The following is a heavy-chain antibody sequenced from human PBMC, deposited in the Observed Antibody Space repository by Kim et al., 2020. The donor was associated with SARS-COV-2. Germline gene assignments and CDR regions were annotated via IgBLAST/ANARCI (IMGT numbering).Heavy chain of an antibody. CDR3: GKEATVLGRGLEY. D-gene: IGHD2-15*01. CDR1: GFTFSSYA. Sequence: GGSLRLSCAASGFTFSSYAMSWVRQAPGKGLEWVSTISAGGVYTYYADFVKGRFTISTDNFKNTLYLQMNSLRAEDTAIYFCGKEATVLGRGLEYWVQGT. J-gene: IGHJ4*02. V-gene: IGHV3-23*01. CDR2: ISAGGVYT.